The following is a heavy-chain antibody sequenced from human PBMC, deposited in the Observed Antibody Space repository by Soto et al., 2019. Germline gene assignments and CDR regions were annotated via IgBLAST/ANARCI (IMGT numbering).Heavy chain of an antibody. CDR3: ARASGIVVFIDY. V-gene: IGHV4-31*03. CDR2: IYYSGST. J-gene: IGHJ4*02. Sequence: QVQLQESGPGLVKPSQTLSLTCTVSGGSISSGGYYWNWIRQHPGKGLEWIGYIYYSGSTYYNPSPQSRVTISVDTSKNQFSLKLSSVTAADTAVYYCARASGIVVFIDYWGQGTLVTVSS. CDR1: GGSISSGGYY. D-gene: IGHD2-2*01.